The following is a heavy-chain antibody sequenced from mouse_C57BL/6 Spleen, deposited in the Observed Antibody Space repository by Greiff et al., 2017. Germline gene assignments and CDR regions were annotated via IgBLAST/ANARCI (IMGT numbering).Heavy chain of an antibody. D-gene: IGHD2-10*02. Sequence: QVQLQQSGAELVRPGASVTLSCKASGYTFTDYEMHWVKQTPVHGLEWIGAIDPETGGTAYNQKFKGKAILTSDKSSSTAYMELRSLTSEDSAVYYCTRGWGFPSYFDYWGQGTTLTVSS. J-gene: IGHJ2*01. CDR1: GYTFTDYE. CDR3: TRGWGFPSYFDY. V-gene: IGHV1-15*01. CDR2: IDPETGGT.